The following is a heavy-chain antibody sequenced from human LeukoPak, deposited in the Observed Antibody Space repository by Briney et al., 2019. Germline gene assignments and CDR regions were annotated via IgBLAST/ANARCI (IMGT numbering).Heavy chain of an antibody. D-gene: IGHD6-19*01. J-gene: IGHJ3*02. CDR3: ASDIAVAGTAAFDI. Sequence: PSETLSLTCAVYGGSFSGYYWSWIRQPPGKGLEWIGEINHSGSTNYNPSLKSRVTISVDTSKNQSSLKLSSVTAADTAVYYCASDIAVAGTAAFDIWGQGTMVTVSS. V-gene: IGHV4-34*01. CDR2: INHSGST. CDR1: GGSFSGYY.